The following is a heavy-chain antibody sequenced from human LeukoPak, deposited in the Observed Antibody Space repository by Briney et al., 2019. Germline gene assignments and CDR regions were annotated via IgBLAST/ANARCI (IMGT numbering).Heavy chain of an antibody. J-gene: IGHJ4*02. CDR2: IMEDGSVK. CDR1: GFTFRSHW. Sequence: PGGSLRLSCAASGFTFRSHWMSWVRQAPGKGLEWVANIMEDGSVKNYVDSVKGRFTISRDNAKSSLYLQMNSLRAGDTAVYFCAREGIWSGPSFDSWGQGTLVTVSS. D-gene: IGHD3-3*01. CDR3: AREGIWSGPSFDS. V-gene: IGHV3-7*01.